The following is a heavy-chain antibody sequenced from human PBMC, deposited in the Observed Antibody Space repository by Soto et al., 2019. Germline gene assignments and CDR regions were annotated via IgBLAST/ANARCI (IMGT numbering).Heavy chain of an antibody. V-gene: IGHV3-48*01. CDR1: GFTFSSYS. CDR3: ARGRSITTPPY. Sequence: GGSLRLSCAASGFTFSSYSMNWVRQAPGKGLEWVSYISSSSSTIYYADSVKGRFTISRDNAKNSLYLQMNSLRAEDTAVYYCARGRSITTPPYWGQGTLVTVPS. D-gene: IGHD3-22*01. J-gene: IGHJ4*02. CDR2: ISSSSSTI.